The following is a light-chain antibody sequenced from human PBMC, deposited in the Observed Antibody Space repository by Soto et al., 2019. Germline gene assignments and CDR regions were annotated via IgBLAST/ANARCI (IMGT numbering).Light chain of an antibody. CDR2: QDS. CDR1: KLGDKY. J-gene: IGLJ2*01. Sequence: SYELTQPPSVSVSPGQTASITCSGDKLGDKYACWYQQKPGQSPVLVIYQDSKRPSGIPERFSGSNSGNTATLTISGTQAMDEADYYCQAWDSSTWTVVFGGGTKLTVL. V-gene: IGLV3-1*01. CDR3: QAWDSSTWTVV.